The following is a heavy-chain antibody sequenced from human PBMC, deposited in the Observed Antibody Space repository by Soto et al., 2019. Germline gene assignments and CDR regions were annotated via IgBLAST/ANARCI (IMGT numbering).Heavy chain of an antibody. CDR3: SRHNNGSGSTYFDY. D-gene: IGHD3-10*01. J-gene: IGHJ4*02. V-gene: IGHV4-31*03. CDR2: IYCSGGT. CDR1: GGSISSGGYY. Sequence: SDTLSLTCTVSGGSISSGGYYWSWIRQHPGKGLEWIGYIYCSGGTYYNPSLKSRVTISGDTSKKQFSLKLSSVTAADTAVYYCSRHNNGSGSTYFDYWRQGTLVTVSS.